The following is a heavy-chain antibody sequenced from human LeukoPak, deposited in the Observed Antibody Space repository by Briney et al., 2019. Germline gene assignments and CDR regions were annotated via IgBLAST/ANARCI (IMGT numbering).Heavy chain of an antibody. CDR3: ARSSRIAVAGTGGRFDP. CDR1: GYTFTGYY. V-gene: IGHV1-2*02. CDR2: INPNSGGT. Sequence: ASVKVSCKASGYTFTGYYMHWVRQAPGQGLEWMGWINPNSGGTNYAQKFQGRVTMTRDTSISTAYMELGRLRSDDTAVYYCARSSRIAVAGTGGRFDPWGQGTLVTVSS. J-gene: IGHJ5*02. D-gene: IGHD6-19*01.